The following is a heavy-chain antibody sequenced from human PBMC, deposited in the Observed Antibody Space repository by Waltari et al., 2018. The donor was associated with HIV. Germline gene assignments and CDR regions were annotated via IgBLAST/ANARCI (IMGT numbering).Heavy chain of an antibody. Sequence: QLQLQESGPGLVKPSETLSLTCTVSGGSISSSSYYWGWVCQPTGKGLEWIGSIYYSGSTHYNPSLKSRVTISVDTSKNQFSLKLSSVTAADTAVYYCARVSYGSGGLDYWGQGTLVTVSS. V-gene: IGHV4-39*07. J-gene: IGHJ4*02. CDR3: ARVSYGSGGLDY. CDR1: GGSISSSSYY. CDR2: IYYSGST. D-gene: IGHD3-10*01.